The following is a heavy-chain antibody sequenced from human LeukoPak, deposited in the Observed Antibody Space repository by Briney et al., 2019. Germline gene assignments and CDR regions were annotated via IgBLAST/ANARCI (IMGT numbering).Heavy chain of an antibody. D-gene: IGHD4-11*01. CDR2: IIPIFGTA. Sequence: SVKVSCKASGGTFSSYGISWVRQAPGQGLEWTGGIIPIFGTANYAQKFQGRVTITADESTSTAYMELSSLRSEDTAVYYCARDKTVTGYYGMDVWGQGTTVTVSS. J-gene: IGHJ6*02. CDR1: GGTFSSYG. V-gene: IGHV1-69*13. CDR3: ARDKTVTGYYGMDV.